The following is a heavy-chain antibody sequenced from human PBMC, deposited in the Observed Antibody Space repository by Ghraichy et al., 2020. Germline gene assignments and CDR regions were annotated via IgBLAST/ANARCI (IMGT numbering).Heavy chain of an antibody. D-gene: IGHD4-17*01. V-gene: IGHV3-23*01. Sequence: GESLNISCAASGFTFSSYAMSWVRQAPGKGLEWVSGISGSGGSTDYADSVKGRFTISRDNSKNTLYVQMNSLRAEDTAVYYCAKGSTVTTFPFDYWGQGTLVTVSS. J-gene: IGHJ4*02. CDR2: ISGSGGST. CDR1: GFTFSSYA. CDR3: AKGSTVTTFPFDY.